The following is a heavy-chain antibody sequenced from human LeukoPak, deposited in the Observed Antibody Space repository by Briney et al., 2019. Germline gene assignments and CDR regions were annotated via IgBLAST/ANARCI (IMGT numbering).Heavy chain of an antibody. CDR1: DDSITIYY. V-gene: IGHV4-59*01. CDR3: ARSLLRVATKIYHMDV. Sequence: SETLSLTCSVSDDSITIYYWTWIRLPPGKGLEWIGYIDHTGTTNYNPSLNSRVTISRDTSKNHFSLQLSSVTAADTAVYYCARSLLRVATKIYHMDVWGKGTTVTVSS. J-gene: IGHJ6*03. CDR2: IDHTGTT. D-gene: IGHD5-12*01.